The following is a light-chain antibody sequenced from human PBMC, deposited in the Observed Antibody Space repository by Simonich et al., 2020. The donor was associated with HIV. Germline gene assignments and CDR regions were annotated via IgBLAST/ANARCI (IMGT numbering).Light chain of an antibody. CDR1: SSDVGGYNY. J-gene: IGLJ2*01. V-gene: IGLV2-14*01. CDR2: DVS. CDR3: SSYTSSITLSV. Sequence: QSALTQPASVSGSPGQSITISCTGTSSDVGGYNYVSWYQQHPGKAPKLMIYDVSKRPSGVSNRLSGSKSGNTASLTISGLQAEDEADYYCSSYTSSITLSVFGGGTKLTVL.